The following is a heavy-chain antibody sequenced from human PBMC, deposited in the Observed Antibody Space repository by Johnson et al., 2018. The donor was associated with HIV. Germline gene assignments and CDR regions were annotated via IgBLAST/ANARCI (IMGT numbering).Heavy chain of an antibody. CDR2: ISYDGSNK. CDR3: ARGKSYDIYPAFDI. D-gene: IGHD3-9*01. Sequence: QVQLVESGGGVVQPGRSLRLSCAASGFTFSSYAMHWVRQAPGKGLEWVAVISYDGSNKYYADPVKGRFIISRDNSKNTLYLQMNSLRAEDTAVYYCARGKSYDIYPAFDIWGQGTMVTVSS. CDR1: GFTFSSYA. V-gene: IGHV3-30-3*01. J-gene: IGHJ3*02.